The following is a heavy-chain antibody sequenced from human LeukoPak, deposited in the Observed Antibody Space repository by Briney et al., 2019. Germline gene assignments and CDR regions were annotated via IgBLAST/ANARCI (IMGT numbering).Heavy chain of an antibody. CDR3: ARSGAGDEQWLVPDSDAFDI. J-gene: IGHJ3*02. D-gene: IGHD6-19*01. Sequence: GASVKVSCKASGYTFTSYGISWVRQAPGQGLEWMGWISAYNGNTNYAQKLQGRVTMTTDTSTSTAYMELRSLRSGDTAVYYCARSGAGDEQWLVPDSDAFDIWGQGTMVTVSS. V-gene: IGHV1-18*01. CDR1: GYTFTSYG. CDR2: ISAYNGNT.